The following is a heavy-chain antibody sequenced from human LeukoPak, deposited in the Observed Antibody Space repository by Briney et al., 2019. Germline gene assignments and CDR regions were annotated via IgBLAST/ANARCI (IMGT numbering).Heavy chain of an antibody. CDR1: GFTFSSYA. Sequence: GGSLRLSCAASGFTFSSYAMHWVRQAPGKGLEWVAVISYDGSNKYYADSVKGRFTISRDNSKNTLYLQMNSLRAEDTAVYYCASLTVTEFDYWGQGTLVTVSS. CDR3: ASLTVTEFDY. D-gene: IGHD4-17*01. CDR2: ISYDGSNK. J-gene: IGHJ4*02. V-gene: IGHV3-30-3*01.